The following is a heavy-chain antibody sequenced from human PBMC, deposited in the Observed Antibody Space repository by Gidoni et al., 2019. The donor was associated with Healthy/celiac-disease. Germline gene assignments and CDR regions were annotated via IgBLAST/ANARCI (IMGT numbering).Heavy chain of an antibody. CDR1: GFTFADYA. V-gene: IGHV3-9*01. CDR2: ISWNSGSI. J-gene: IGHJ3*02. D-gene: IGHD3-22*01. Sequence: EVQLVESGGGLVQPGGSLRLSCAASGFTFADYAMHWVRQAPGTGLGWVSGISWNSGSIGYADSVKGRFTISRDNAKNSLYLQMNSLRAEDTALYYCAKDMRGDSTDRAFDIWGQGTMVTVSS. CDR3: AKDMRGDSTDRAFDI.